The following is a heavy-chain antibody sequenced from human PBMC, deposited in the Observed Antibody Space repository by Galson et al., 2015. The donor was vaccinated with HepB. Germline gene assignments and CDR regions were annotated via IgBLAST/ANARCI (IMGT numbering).Heavy chain of an antibody. CDR1: GYTFTSYG. D-gene: IGHD3-9*01. CDR2: ISAYNGNT. CDR3: ARDRPTYDILTGRDY. J-gene: IGHJ4*02. Sequence: SVKVSCKASGYTFTSYGISWARQAPGQGLEWMGWISAYNGNTNYAQKLQGRVTMTTDTSTSTAYMELRSLRSDDTAVYYCARDRPTYDILTGRDYWGQGTLVTVSS. V-gene: IGHV1-18*04.